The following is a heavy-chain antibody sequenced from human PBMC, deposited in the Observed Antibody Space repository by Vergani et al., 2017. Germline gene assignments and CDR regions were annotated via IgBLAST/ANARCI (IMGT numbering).Heavy chain of an antibody. CDR1: GFTFSSYA. CDR2: FSGSGGST. D-gene: IGHD2-21*02. Sequence: EVQLLESGGGLVQPGGSLRLSCAASGFTFSSYAMSWVRQAPGKGLEWVSGFSGSGGSTYYADSVKGRFTISRDSSKNTLYLQMNSLRADDTAVDYCAAFVVVTGFDYWGQGTLVTVSS. CDR3: AAFVVVTGFDY. V-gene: IGHV3-23*01. J-gene: IGHJ4*02.